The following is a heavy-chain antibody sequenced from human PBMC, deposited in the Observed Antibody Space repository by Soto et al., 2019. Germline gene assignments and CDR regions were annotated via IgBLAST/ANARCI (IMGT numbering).Heavy chain of an antibody. CDR2: LTGSGGAT. CDR1: GFTFSNYA. Sequence: EVQLLESGGGLGQPGGSLRLSCAASGFTFSNYAMSWVRQAPGKGLEWVSGLTGSGGATYYADSVKGRLTISRDNSNNTLYLQMNSLRAEDTAVYYCAKEGSVTAALDYWGQGILVTVSS. J-gene: IGHJ4*02. V-gene: IGHV3-23*01. CDR3: AKEGSVTAALDY. D-gene: IGHD6-13*01.